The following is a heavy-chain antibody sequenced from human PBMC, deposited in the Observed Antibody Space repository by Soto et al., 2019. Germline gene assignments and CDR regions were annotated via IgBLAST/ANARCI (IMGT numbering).Heavy chain of an antibody. CDR1: GYTFTGYY. D-gene: IGHD3-22*01. CDR3: ARARTNYYNTSDYDF. Sequence: GASVKVSCKASGYTFTGYYMHWVRQAPGQGLEWMGWINPNSGGTNYAQKFQGRVTMTRDTSISTAYTELSRLRFDDTAVYYCARARTNYYNTSDYDFWGQGTLVTVSS. J-gene: IGHJ4*02. CDR2: INPNSGGT. V-gene: IGHV1-2*02.